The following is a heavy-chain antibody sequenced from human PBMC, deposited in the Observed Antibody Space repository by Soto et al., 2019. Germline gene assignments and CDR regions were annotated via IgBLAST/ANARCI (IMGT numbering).Heavy chain of an antibody. CDR1: GYTFTSYG. J-gene: IGHJ4*02. D-gene: IGHD3-10*01. CDR2: ISAYNGNT. Sequence: ASVKVSCKASGYTFTSYGIRWVRQAPGQGLEWMGWISAYNGNTNYAQKLQGRVTMTTDTSTSTAYMELRSLRSDDTAVYYCARDRGYLKPYYFDYWGQGTLVTVSS. V-gene: IGHV1-18*01. CDR3: ARDRGYLKPYYFDY.